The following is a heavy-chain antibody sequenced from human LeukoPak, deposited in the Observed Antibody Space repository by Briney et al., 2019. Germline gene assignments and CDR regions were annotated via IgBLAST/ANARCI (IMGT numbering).Heavy chain of an antibody. J-gene: IGHJ4*02. Sequence: ASVKVSCKASGYTFTSYYMHWVRQAPGQGLEWMGIINPSGGSTSYAQKLQGRVTMTTDTSTSTAYMELRSLRSDDTAVYYCARVAYGDFPDYWGQGTLVTVSS. D-gene: IGHD4-17*01. CDR2: INPSGGST. V-gene: IGHV1-46*01. CDR1: GYTFTSYY. CDR3: ARVAYGDFPDY.